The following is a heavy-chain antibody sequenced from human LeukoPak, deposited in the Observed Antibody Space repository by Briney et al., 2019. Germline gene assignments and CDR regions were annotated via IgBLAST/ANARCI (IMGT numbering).Heavy chain of an antibody. CDR2: INPNSGGT. D-gene: IGHD3-10*01. CDR1: GYTFTGYY. Sequence: ASVKVSCKASGYTFTGYYMHWVRQAPGQGLEWMGWINPNSGGTNYAQKFQGRVTMTRDTSISTAYMELSRLRSDDTAVYYCARAGEYYGLGSYPATEFDYWGQGTLVTVSS. J-gene: IGHJ4*02. CDR3: ARAGEYYGLGSYPATEFDY. V-gene: IGHV1-2*02.